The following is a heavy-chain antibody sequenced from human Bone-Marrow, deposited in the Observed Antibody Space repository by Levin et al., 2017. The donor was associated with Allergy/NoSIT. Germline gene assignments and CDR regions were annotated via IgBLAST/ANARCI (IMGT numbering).Heavy chain of an antibody. CDR1: GFTFSNYA. J-gene: IGHJ4*02. D-gene: IGHD3-16*02. Sequence: PSETLSLTCAASGFTFSNYAMTWVRQAPGQGLEWVSSIIHGDITYYADSVRGRFTVSRDNSKNTLYLEMSSLRAEDAALYYCAKFSFVYGGNYFDYWGQGTLVTVSS. CDR3: AKFSFVYGGNYFDY. V-gene: IGHV3-23*01. CDR2: IIHGDIT.